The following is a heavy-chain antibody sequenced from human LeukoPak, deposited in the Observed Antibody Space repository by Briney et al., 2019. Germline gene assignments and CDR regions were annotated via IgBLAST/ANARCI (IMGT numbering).Heavy chain of an antibody. CDR3: ARHHYYGSATYYSDYYYFYYMDV. J-gene: IGHJ6*03. Sequence: GESLKISCQGSGYTFTGYWIGWVRQMPGKGLEWMGIIYPGDSDTRYSPSFQGQVTISVDKSINTAYLQLSSLKASDTAMYYCARHHYYGSATYYSDYYYFYYMDVWGKGTTVTVSS. CDR1: GYTFTGYW. V-gene: IGHV5-51*01. D-gene: IGHD3-10*01. CDR2: IYPGDSDT.